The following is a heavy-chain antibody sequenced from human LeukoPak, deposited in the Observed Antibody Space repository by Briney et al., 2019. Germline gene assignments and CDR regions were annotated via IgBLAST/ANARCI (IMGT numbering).Heavy chain of an antibody. CDR3: AKEIYGDYAFDY. CDR2: ISGSGGST. J-gene: IGHJ4*02. CDR1: GFTFSSYA. D-gene: IGHD4-17*01. V-gene: IGHV3-23*01. Sequence: PTGGSLRLSCAASGFTFSSYAMSWVRQAPGKGLEWVSAISGSGGSTYYADSVKGRFTISRDNSKNTLYLQMNSLRAEDTAVYYCAKEIYGDYAFDYWGQGTLVTVSS.